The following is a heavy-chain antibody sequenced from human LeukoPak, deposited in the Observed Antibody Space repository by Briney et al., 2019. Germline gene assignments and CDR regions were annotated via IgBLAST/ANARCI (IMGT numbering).Heavy chain of an antibody. V-gene: IGHV4-34*01. Sequence: SETLSLTCAVYGGSFSGYYWSWIRQPPGKGLEWIGEINHSGSTNHNPSLKSRVTISVDTSKNQFSLKLSSVTAADTAVYYCARSSSCYYDSSGYYSHDYWGQGTLVTVSS. J-gene: IGHJ4*02. CDR1: GGSFSGYY. CDR2: INHSGST. CDR3: ARSSSCYYDSSGYYSHDY. D-gene: IGHD3-22*01.